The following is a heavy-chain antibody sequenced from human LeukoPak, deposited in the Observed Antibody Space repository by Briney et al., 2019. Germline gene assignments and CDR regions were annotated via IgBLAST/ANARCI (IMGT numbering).Heavy chain of an antibody. CDR1: GYTFTSYD. V-gene: IGHV1-8*01. Sequence: ASVKVSCKASGYTFTSYDINWVRQATGQGLEWMGWMNPNSGNTGYAQKFQGRVTMTRNTSISTAYMELSSLRSEDTAVYYCARGGGEIAARPRSYYYYYMDVWGKGTTVTVSS. D-gene: IGHD6-6*01. CDR3: ARGGGEIAARPRSYYYYYMDV. CDR2: MNPNSGNT. J-gene: IGHJ6*03.